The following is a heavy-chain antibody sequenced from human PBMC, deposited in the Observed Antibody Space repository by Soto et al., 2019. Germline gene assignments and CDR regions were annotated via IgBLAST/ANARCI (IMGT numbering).Heavy chain of an antibody. CDR2: IIPIFGTT. CDR1: GGTFSSYA. V-gene: IGHV1-69*13. CDR3: ARGSMGYCISTSCLYGMDV. J-gene: IGHJ6*02. Sequence: EASVKVSCKASGGTFSSYAIAWVRQAPGQGLEWMGGIIPIFGTTNYAQKFQGRVTITADESTSTAYMELSSVRSEDTAVYYCARGSMGYCISTSCLYGMDVWGQGTTVTVSS. D-gene: IGHD2-2*01.